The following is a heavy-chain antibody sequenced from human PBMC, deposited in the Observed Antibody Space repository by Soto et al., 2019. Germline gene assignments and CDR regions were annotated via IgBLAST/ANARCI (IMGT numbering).Heavy chain of an antibody. D-gene: IGHD3-16*01. Sequence: GGSLRLSCAASGFTFRNFWMTWVRQAPGKGPEWVANINKDGSVIYYADSVKGRFTFSRDNAENSLSLQMDRLRAEDTAIYYCARDADRGGDFDYWGQGTLVTVSS. CDR1: GFTFRNFW. CDR3: ARDADRGGDFDY. J-gene: IGHJ4*02. CDR2: INKDGSVI. V-gene: IGHV3-7*03.